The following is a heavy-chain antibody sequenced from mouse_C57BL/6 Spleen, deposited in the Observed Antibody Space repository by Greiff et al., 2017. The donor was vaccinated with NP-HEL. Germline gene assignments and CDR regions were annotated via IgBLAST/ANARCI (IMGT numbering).Heavy chain of an antibody. Sequence: VQLQQSDAELVKPGASVKISCKVSGYTFTDHTIHWMKQRPEQGLEWIGYIYPRDGSTKYNEKFKGKATLTADKSSSTAYMQLNSLTSEDSAVYSCARHPYYYGSREGYFDVWGTGTTVTVSS. J-gene: IGHJ1*03. CDR1: GYTFTDHT. V-gene: IGHV1-78*01. D-gene: IGHD1-1*01. CDR2: IYPRDGST. CDR3: ARHPYYYGSREGYFDV.